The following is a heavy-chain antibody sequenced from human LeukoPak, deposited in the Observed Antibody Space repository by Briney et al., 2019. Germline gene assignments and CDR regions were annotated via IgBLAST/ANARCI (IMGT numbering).Heavy chain of an antibody. J-gene: IGHJ4*02. CDR2: INHSGST. Sequence: SGTLSLTCAVPGGSISSSNWWSWVRQPPGKGLEWIGEINHSGSTNYNPSLKSRVTISVDTSKNQFSLKLSSVTAADTAVYYCARHPTVAGPDYWGQGTLVSVSS. V-gene: IGHV4-4*02. CDR1: GGSISSSNW. D-gene: IGHD6-19*01. CDR3: ARHPTVAGPDY.